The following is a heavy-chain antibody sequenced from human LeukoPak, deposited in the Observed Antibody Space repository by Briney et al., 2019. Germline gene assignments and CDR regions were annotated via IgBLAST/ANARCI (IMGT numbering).Heavy chain of an antibody. V-gene: IGHV1-18*01. J-gene: IGHJ5*02. D-gene: IGHD3-3*01. CDR3: ARGLEWLTRRHNWFDP. CDR1: GYTFSNYA. Sequence: ASVKVSCKASGYTFSNYAITWVRQAPGQGLEWMGWISAYNGNTNYAQKLQGRVTMTADTSTNTAYLELRSLRSDDTAVYYCARGLEWLTRRHNWFDPWGQGTLVTVSS. CDR2: ISAYNGNT.